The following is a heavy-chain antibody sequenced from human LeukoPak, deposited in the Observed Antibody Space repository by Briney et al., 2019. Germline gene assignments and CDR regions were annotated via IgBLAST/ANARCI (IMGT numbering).Heavy chain of an antibody. Sequence: GRSLRLSCAASGFTFSSYAMHWVRQAPGKGLEWVAVISYDGSNKYYADSVKGRFTISRDNSKNTLYLQMNSLRAEDTAVYYCARDRSSGWYVYYYGMDVWGQGTTVTVSS. V-gene: IGHV3-30-3*01. CDR1: GFTFSSYA. CDR3: ARDRSSGWYVYYYGMDV. CDR2: ISYDGSNK. J-gene: IGHJ6*02. D-gene: IGHD6-19*01.